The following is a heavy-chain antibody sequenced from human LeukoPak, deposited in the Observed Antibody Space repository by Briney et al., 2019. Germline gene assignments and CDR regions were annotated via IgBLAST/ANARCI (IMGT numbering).Heavy chain of an antibody. CDR2: ISRSGSTI. V-gene: IGHV3-11*01. D-gene: IGHD6-19*01. J-gene: IGHJ6*02. CDR1: GFTFSDYY. Sequence: GGSLRLSCEASGFTFSDYYMSWIRQAPGKGLERISHISRSGSTIYNADSVKGRFTISRDNAKNSLNLQMNSLRAEDTAVYYCARVSSVAGIVDVWGQGTTVTVSS. CDR3: ARVSSVAGIVDV.